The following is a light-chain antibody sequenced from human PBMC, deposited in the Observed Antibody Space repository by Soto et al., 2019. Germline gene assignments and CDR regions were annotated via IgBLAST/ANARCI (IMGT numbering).Light chain of an antibody. CDR2: DAS. Sequence: DIQMTHSPSTLSASVGSRFNITCRASQSIGRWLAWYQQKPGKAPKLLIYDASSLESGVPSRFRGSGSGTEFTLTISSLKPEDFAAYYCQQYNRWHPITFGQGTRLEIK. J-gene: IGKJ5*01. CDR1: QSIGRW. V-gene: IGKV1-5*01. CDR3: QQYNRWHPIT.